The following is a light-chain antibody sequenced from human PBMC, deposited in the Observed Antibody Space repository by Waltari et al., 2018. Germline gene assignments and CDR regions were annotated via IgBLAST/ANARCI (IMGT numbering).Light chain of an antibody. J-gene: IGLJ3*02. CDR2: DVS. Sequence: SALTQPASVSGSPGQSITISCTGSTSDIVVYHFVSWYQQHPGKAPKVIFYDVSKRPAGVSNRCSGSKSGNTASLTISGLQAEDEADDYCSSYTSSSTWVFGGGTKLTVL. CDR1: TSDIVVYHF. V-gene: IGLV2-14*03. CDR3: SSYTSSSTWV.